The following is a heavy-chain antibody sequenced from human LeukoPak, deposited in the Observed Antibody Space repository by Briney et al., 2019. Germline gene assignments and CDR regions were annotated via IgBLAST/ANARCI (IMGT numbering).Heavy chain of an antibody. J-gene: IGHJ4*02. Sequence: GGSLRLSCAASGFTFSSYAMSWVRQAPGKGLEWVPVISGSGTNTYYADSVKGRFTISRDNSRNTLYLQMNSLRAEDTALYYCVKHSAPVLAAARFDYWGQGNLVTVSS. V-gene: IGHV3-23*01. CDR3: VKHSAPVLAAARFDY. D-gene: IGHD2-2*01. CDR1: GFTFSSYA. CDR2: ISGSGTNT.